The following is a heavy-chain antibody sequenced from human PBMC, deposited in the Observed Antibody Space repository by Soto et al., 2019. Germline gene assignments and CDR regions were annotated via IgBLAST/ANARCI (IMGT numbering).Heavy chain of an antibody. CDR3: ARGFAIGWYTYYFDY. Sequence: SETLSLTCTVSGGSIRTSYWSWIRQPPGKGLEWIGYIYNTGSTNYNPSLKSRVTISVDTSKNQFSLKLNSVTAADTAVYYCARGFAIGWYTYYFDYWGQGPLVTVSS. CDR2: IYNTGST. CDR1: GGSIRTSY. J-gene: IGHJ4*02. V-gene: IGHV4-4*08. D-gene: IGHD6-19*01.